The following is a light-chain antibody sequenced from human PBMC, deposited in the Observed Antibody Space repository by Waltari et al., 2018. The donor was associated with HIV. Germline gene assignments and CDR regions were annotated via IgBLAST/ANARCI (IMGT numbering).Light chain of an antibody. CDR1: TATNIPRDD. CDR2: QTD. V-gene: IGLV1-47*01. J-gene: IGLJ1*01. CDR3: AAWDDSLSGYV. Sequence: QSVLSQPPSASGTPGQRLTISCSASTATNIPRDDVRWFRQVPGAAPRLLMYQTDQRPSWVTDRFSGSKSGTSASLVISGLRSEDEAHYYCAAWDDSLSGYVFGTGTKVIVL.